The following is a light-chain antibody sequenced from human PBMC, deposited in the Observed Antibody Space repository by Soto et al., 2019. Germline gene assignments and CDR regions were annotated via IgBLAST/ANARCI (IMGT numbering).Light chain of an antibody. CDR1: QSVSNY. CDR2: GAS. J-gene: IGKJ4*01. CDR3: QQYGSSPALT. Sequence: EIVLTQSPGTLSLSPGERATLSCRARQSVSNYLAWYQQKPGQAPRLLIYGASSRATGIPDRFSGSGSGTDFTLTISRLEPEDFAVYYCQQYGSSPALTFGGGTKVDIK. V-gene: IGKV3-20*01.